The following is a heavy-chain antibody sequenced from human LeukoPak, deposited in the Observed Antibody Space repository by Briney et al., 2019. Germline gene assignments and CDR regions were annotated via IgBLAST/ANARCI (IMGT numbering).Heavy chain of an antibody. CDR1: GFTFDDYI. V-gene: IGHV3-43*01. CDR3: AKEGRVLYYFDY. J-gene: IGHJ4*02. D-gene: IGHD3-10*01. CDR2: ITWDGGST. Sequence: GGSLRLSCAASGFTFDDYIMHWVRQAPGKGLEWVSLITWDGGSTYYADSVKGRFTISRDNSKNSLYLQMNSLRAEDTALYYCAKEGRVLYYFDYWGQGTLVTVSS.